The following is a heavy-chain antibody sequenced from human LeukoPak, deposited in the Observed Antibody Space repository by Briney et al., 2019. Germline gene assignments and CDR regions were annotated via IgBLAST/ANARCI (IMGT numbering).Heavy chain of an antibody. V-gene: IGHV3-48*01. CDR3: ARDLSRYYYGSAYYYMDV. CDR1: GFTFSSYS. D-gene: IGHD3-10*01. CDR2: ISISSSTI. Sequence: GGSLRLSCAASGFTFSSYSMNWVRQAPGKGLEWVSYISISSSTIYYADSVKGRFTISRDNAKNSLYLQMNSLRAEDTAVYYCARDLSRYYYGSAYYYMDVWGKGTTVTVSS. J-gene: IGHJ6*03.